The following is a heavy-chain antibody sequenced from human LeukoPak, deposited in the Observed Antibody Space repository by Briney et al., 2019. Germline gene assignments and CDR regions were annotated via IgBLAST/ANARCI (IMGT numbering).Heavy chain of an antibody. CDR3: AALPGYGDYGSYYYYMDV. CDR1: GGSISSYY. D-gene: IGHD4-17*01. J-gene: IGHJ6*03. CDR2: IYTSGST. V-gene: IGHV4-4*07. Sequence: SETLSLTCTVSGGSISSYYWSWIRQPAGKGLEWIGRIYTSGSTNYNPSLKSRVTMSVDTSKNQFSLKLSSVTAADTAVYYCAALPGYGDYGSYYYYMDVWGKGTTVTVSS.